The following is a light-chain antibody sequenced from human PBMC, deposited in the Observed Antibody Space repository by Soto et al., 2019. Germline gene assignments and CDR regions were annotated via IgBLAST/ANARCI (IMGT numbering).Light chain of an antibody. CDR3: QQGKSFPLT. CDR2: TAS. CDR1: QDINKW. J-gene: IGKJ4*01. V-gene: IGKV1-12*01. Sequence: DIQVTQYPSSESASVGDRVTITCRASQDINKWLAWYQQKPGLAPNLVIYTASRLHGGGPSRFSGSASGTDFTLTISSLQPEDVATYYCQQGKSFPLTFGGGTKVDIK.